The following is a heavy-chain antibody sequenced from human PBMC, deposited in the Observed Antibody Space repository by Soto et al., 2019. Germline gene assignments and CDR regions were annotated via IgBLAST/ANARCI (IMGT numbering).Heavy chain of an antibody. CDR1: GGSFRNYY. CDR2: VNHSGST. V-gene: IGHV4-34*01. Sequence: SETLSLTCGVYGGSFRNYYWIWVRQPPGKGLEWIGEVNHSGSTNYSPSLKSRVVISIDKSKNQFSLKLNSVTAADTAKYYCATGNVYYYGSGGMWDHWGQGALVTVSS. J-gene: IGHJ4*02. D-gene: IGHD3-10*01. CDR3: ATGNVYYYGSGGMWDH.